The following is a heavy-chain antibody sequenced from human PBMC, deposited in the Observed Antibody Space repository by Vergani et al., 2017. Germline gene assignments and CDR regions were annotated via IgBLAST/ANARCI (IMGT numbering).Heavy chain of an antibody. J-gene: IGHJ6*02. CDR2: ISPGASTV. D-gene: IGHD1-14*01. CDR3: AKNPGISTPRHYYAMDV. Sequence: LEESGGGSVKPGGSLRLSCAASGFKFSDQYMSWIRQAPGKGLEWVSHISPGASTVSYTASVTGRFTVSRDNDNNSLTLDMTTLRVEDTAVYYCAKNPGISTPRHYYAMDVWGQGTTVTVSS. CDR1: GFKFSDQY. V-gene: IGHV3-11*04.